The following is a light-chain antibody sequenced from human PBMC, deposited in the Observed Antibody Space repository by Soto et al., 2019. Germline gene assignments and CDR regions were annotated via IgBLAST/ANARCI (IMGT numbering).Light chain of an antibody. CDR3: QPSYSTPLT. J-gene: IGKJ4*01. CDR2: AAS. CDR1: QSISSW. Sequence: IQMTQAPPTLAAAVGDRVTSTCRASQSISSWLAWYQPKPGKAPKLLIYAASSLQSGVPSRFSGSGSGTDFPLTISTLPPDDFATSYSQPSYSTPLTLGGGTQV. V-gene: IGKV1-39*01.